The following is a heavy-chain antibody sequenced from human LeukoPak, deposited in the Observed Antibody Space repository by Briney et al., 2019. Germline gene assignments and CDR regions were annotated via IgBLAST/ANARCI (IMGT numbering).Heavy chain of an antibody. CDR2: ISYSGST. CDR3: AGEKLSGSDSDY. V-gene: IGHV4-39*02. D-gene: IGHD3-10*01. J-gene: IGHJ4*02. Sequence: PSETLSLTCTVSGGSISSSSYYWGWTRQPPGKGLEWIGSISYSGSTYYNPSLKSRVTISVDTSKNQFSLKLSSVTAADTAVYYCAGEKLSGSDSDYWGQGTLVTVSS. CDR1: GGSISSSSYY.